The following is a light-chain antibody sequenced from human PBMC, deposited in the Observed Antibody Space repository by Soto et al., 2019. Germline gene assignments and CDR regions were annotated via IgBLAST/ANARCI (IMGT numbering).Light chain of an antibody. CDR2: EVS. J-gene: IGLJ3*02. CDR3: KSYAGGDWV. V-gene: IGLV2-8*01. Sequence: QSVLTQPPSSSGSLGQSVTIPCTGTSSDVGRYNYVSWYQQHPGKVPKLLIYEVSNRPSGVPDRFSGSKSGNTASLTVSGLQPEDEADYYRKSYAGGDWVFGVGTKVTV. CDR1: SSDVGRYNY.